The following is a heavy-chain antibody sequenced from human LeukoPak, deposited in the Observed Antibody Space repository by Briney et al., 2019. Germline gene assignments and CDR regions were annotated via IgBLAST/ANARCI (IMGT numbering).Heavy chain of an antibody. CDR1: GGSISNENW. CDR3: AGSPIGYGMDV. CDR2: IYHSGST. Sequence: SETLSLTCAVSGGSISNENWWGWVRQPPGKGLEWIGEIYHSGSTNYIPSLKSRVTISVDKSKNQFSLKLTSGTAADTAVYYCAGSPIGYGMDVWGQGTTVTGSS. J-gene: IGHJ6*02. V-gene: IGHV4-4*02.